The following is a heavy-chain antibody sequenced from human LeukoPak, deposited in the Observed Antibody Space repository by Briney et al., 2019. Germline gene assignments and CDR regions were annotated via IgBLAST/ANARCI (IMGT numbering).Heavy chain of an antibody. CDR1: GGSFSGYY. CDR3: ARAGSWYVNFVDY. Sequence: PSETLSLTCAVYGGSFSGYYWSWIRQPPGKGLEWIGEINHSGSTNYNPSLKSRVTISVDTSKNQFSLKLSSVTAADTAVYYCARAGSWYVNFVDYWGQGTLVTVSS. V-gene: IGHV4-34*01. J-gene: IGHJ4*02. CDR2: INHSGST. D-gene: IGHD6-13*01.